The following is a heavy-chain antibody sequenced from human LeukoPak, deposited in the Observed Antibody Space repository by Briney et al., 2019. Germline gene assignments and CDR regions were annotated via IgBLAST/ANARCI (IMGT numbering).Heavy chain of an antibody. Sequence: GGSLRLSCAGSGFTFSNYELHWVRQAPGKGLVWVSRIKTDGTSTIYADAVKGRFTISRDDAKNTLYLQMNSLRAEDTAVYYCATMAGRRFEHWGQGTLVTVSS. D-gene: IGHD5-24*01. CDR3: ATMAGRRFEH. CDR2: IKTDGTST. J-gene: IGHJ4*02. CDR1: GFTFSNYE. V-gene: IGHV3-74*01.